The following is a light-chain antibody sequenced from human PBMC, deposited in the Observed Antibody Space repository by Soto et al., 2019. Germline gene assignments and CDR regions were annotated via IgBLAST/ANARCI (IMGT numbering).Light chain of an antibody. CDR1: SSNIGSNT. CDR2: SNN. Sequence: QSVLTQPPSASGTPGQRVTISCSGSSSNIGSNTVNWYQQLPGTAPKLLIYSNNQRPSGVPDRFSGSKSGTSASLAISGHQSEDQADYSCAAWDDSLNGSYVFGTGTKVTVL. CDR3: AAWDDSLNGSYV. J-gene: IGLJ1*01. V-gene: IGLV1-44*01.